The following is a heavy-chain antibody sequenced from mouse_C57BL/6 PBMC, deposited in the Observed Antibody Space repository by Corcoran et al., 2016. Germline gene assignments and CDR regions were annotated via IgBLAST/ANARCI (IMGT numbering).Heavy chain of an antibody. CDR3: ARAVYDYVWFAY. J-gene: IGHJ3*01. V-gene: IGHV1-19*01. CDR1: GYTFTDYY. D-gene: IGHD2-4*01. CDR2: INPYNGGT. Sequence: EVQLQQSGPVLVKPGTSVKMSCKASGYTFTDYYMNWVKQSHGKSLEWIGVINPYNGGTSYNQKFKGKATLTVDKSSSTAYMELNSLTSEDSAVYYCARAVYDYVWFAYWGQGTLVTVSA.